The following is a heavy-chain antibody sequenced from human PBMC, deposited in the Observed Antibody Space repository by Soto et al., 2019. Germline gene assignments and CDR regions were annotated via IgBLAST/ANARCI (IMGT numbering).Heavy chain of an antibody. J-gene: IGHJ4*02. Sequence: QVQLVESGGGVVQPGRSLRLSCAASGFTFSSYTMHWVRQAPGKGLEWVAVISYDGSSKYNTDSVKGRFTISRDNSRDTLYRQLISLRAEDTAVYYCAREEGWNGWCFDYWGQGTLVPDFS. CDR1: GFTFSSYT. D-gene: IGHD1-1*01. V-gene: IGHV3-30-3*01. CDR3: AREEGWNGWCFDY. CDR2: ISYDGSSK.